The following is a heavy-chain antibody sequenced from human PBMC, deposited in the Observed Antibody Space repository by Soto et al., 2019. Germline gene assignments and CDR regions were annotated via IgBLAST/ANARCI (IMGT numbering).Heavy chain of an antibody. D-gene: IGHD3-22*01. CDR1: GGSISSGDYY. J-gene: IGHJ4*02. V-gene: IGHV4-30-4*01. Sequence: SETLSLTCTVSGGSISSGDYYWSWIRQPPGEGLEWIGYIYYSGSTYYNPSLKSRVTIPVDTSKNQFSLKLSSVTAADTAVYYCARADVDYDSSGYFVWGQGTLVTVSS. CDR2: IYYSGST. CDR3: ARADVDYDSSGYFV.